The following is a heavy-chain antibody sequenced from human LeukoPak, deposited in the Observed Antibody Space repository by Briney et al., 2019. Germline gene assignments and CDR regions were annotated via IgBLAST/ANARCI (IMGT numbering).Heavy chain of an antibody. CDR1: GFTFSSYW. J-gene: IGHJ6*02. D-gene: IGHD6-13*01. Sequence: GGSLRLSCAASGFTFSSYWMHWVRQAPGKGLVWASRINSDGSSTSYADSVKGRFTISRDNAKNTLYLQMNSLRAEDTAVYYCAREQSSSWLKYYYYYGMDVWGQGTTVTVSS. V-gene: IGHV3-74*01. CDR2: INSDGSST. CDR3: AREQSSSWLKYYYYYGMDV.